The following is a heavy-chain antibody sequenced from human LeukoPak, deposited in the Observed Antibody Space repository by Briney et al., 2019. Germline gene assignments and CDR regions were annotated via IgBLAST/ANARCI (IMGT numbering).Heavy chain of an antibody. CDR1: GFTFSSYA. CDR3: ARASGLPCGGDCYSVWFDP. V-gene: IGHV3-64*01. D-gene: IGHD2-21*02. J-gene: IGHJ5*02. Sequence: PGGSLRLSCAASGFTFSSYAMHWVRQAPGKGLEYVSAISSNGGSTYYANSVKGRFTISRDNSKNTLYLQMGSLRAEDMAVYYCARASGLPCGGDCYSVWFDPWGQGTLVTVSS. CDR2: ISSNGGST.